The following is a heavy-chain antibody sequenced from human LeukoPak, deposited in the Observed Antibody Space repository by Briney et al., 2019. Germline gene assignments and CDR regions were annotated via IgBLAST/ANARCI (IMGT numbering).Heavy chain of an antibody. CDR3: ARYMRDSGTYDFDY. D-gene: IGHD3-3*01. Sequence: SETLSLTCTVSGGSISSYYWSWIRQPPGKGLEWIGYIYYSGSTNYNPSLQSRVTITVDTSNNQFSLNLRSVTAADTAVYYCARYMRDSGTYDFDYWGQGTLVTVSS. CDR2: IYYSGST. CDR1: GGSISSYY. V-gene: IGHV4-59*01. J-gene: IGHJ4*02.